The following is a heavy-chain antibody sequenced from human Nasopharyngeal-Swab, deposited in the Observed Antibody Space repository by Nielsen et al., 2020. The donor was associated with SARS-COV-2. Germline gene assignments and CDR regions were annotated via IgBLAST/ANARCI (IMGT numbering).Heavy chain of an antibody. Sequence: SETLSLTCTVSGGSISSYYWSWIRQPPGKGLEWIGEINHSGSTNYNPSLKSRVTISVDTSKNQFSLKLSSVTAADTTVYYCARDSFHNYSLGFDYWGQGTLVTVSS. J-gene: IGHJ4*02. D-gene: IGHD2-15*01. CDR1: GGSISSYY. CDR2: INHSGST. V-gene: IGHV4-34*01. CDR3: ARDSFHNYSLGFDY.